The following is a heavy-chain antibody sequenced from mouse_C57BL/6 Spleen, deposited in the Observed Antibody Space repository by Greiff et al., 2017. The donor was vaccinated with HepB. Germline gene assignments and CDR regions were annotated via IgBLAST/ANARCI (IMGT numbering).Heavy chain of an antibody. CDR1: GYAFSSSW. Sequence: VQLVESGPELVKPGASVKISCKASGYAFSSSWMNWVKQRPGKGLEWIGRIYPGDGDTNYNGKFKGKATLTADKSSSTAYMQLSSLTSEDSAVYFCARSGETNFDYWGQGTTLTVSS. J-gene: IGHJ2*01. D-gene: IGHD2-13*01. CDR2: IYPGDGDT. CDR3: ARSGETNFDY. V-gene: IGHV1-82*01.